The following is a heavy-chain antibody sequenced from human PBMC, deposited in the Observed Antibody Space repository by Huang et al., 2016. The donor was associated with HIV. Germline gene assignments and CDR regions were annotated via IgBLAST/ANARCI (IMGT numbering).Heavy chain of an antibody. CDR1: GFNFNNYD. Sequence: QVQLVQSGAEVKKPGASVKVSCKASGFNFNNYDFNWVRQASGQGLEWMGWRNPKIVTTGYAQKFQGRVTITRNTSITTAYMELRSLRSEDTAVYYCARARGFLYDSTGYYSRYYFDSWGQGTLVTISS. V-gene: IGHV1-8*03. CDR3: ARARGFLYDSTGYYSRYYFDS. D-gene: IGHD3-22*01. J-gene: IGHJ4*02. CDR2: RNPKIVTT.